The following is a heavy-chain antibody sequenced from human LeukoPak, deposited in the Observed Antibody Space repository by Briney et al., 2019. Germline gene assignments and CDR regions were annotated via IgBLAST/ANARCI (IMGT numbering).Heavy chain of an antibody. V-gene: IGHV4-59*01. D-gene: IGHD7-27*01. J-gene: IGHJ3*02. Sequence: SETLSLTCTVSGGSISSYYWSWIRQPPGKGLEWIGYIYHSGSTNYNPSLKSRVTISVDTSKNQFSLKLSSVTAADTAVYYCARDLSNWGDAFDIWGQGTMVTVSS. CDR1: GGSISSYY. CDR3: ARDLSNWGDAFDI. CDR2: IYHSGST.